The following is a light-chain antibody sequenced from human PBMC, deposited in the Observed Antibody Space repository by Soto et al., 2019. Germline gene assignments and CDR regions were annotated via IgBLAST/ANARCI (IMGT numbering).Light chain of an antibody. CDR3: QQYSRYSWT. J-gene: IGKJ1*01. CDR1: QSISSW. CDR2: RAS. Sequence: DIQMTQSPSTLSTSVGDRVTISCRASQSISSWLAWYQQKPGEAPNLLTYRASSLQSGVPSRFSGSGSGTEFTLTISSLQPDDFATYYCQQYSRYSWTFGQGTKVEFK. V-gene: IGKV1-5*03.